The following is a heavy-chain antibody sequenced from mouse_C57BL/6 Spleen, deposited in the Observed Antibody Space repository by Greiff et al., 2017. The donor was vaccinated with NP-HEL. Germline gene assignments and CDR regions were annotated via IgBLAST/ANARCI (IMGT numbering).Heavy chain of an antibody. Sequence: EVHLVESGGDLVKPGGSLKLSCAASGFTFSSYGMSWVRQTPDKRLEWVATISSGGSYTYYPDSVKGRFTISRDNAKNTLYLQMSSLKSEDTAMYYCARLGYGSSYWFAYWGQGTLVTGSA. V-gene: IGHV5-6*01. D-gene: IGHD1-1*01. CDR2: ISSGGSYT. J-gene: IGHJ3*01. CDR1: GFTFSSYG. CDR3: ARLGYGSSYWFAY.